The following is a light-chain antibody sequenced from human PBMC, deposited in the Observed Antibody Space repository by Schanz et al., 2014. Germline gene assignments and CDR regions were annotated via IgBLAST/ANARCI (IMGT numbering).Light chain of an antibody. CDR2: EVN. CDR3: TSYTSTDTWL. V-gene: IGLV2-14*01. J-gene: IGLJ3*02. CDR1: SSDVGGYNY. Sequence: QSALTQPASVSGSPGQSITLSCTGTSSDVGGYNYVSWYQHHPGKAPKLMIYEVNNRPSGVPDRFSGSKSGNTASLTISGLQAEDEADYYCTSYTSTDTWLFGGGTKLTVL.